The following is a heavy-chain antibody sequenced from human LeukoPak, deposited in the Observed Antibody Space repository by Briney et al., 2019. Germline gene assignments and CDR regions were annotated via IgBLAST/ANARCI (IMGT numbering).Heavy chain of an antibody. Sequence: ETSETLSLTCAVYGGSFSGYYWSWIRQPPGKGLEWIGEINHSGSTNYNPSLKSRVTISVDTSKNQFSLKLRSVTAADTAEYYCARPSGDILTGYYGFWGQGTLVTVSS. CDR3: ARPSGDILTGYYGF. CDR2: INHSGST. V-gene: IGHV4-34*01. J-gene: IGHJ4*02. D-gene: IGHD3-9*01. CDR1: GGSFSGYY.